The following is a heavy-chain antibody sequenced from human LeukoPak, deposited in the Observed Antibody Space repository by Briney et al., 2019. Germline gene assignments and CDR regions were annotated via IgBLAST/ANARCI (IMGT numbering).Heavy chain of an antibody. V-gene: IGHV5-51*01. J-gene: IGHJ4*02. CDR2: IYPGDSDT. Sequence: ESLKISCKGSGYSFTSYWIGWVRQMPGKGLEWMGIIYPGDSDTRYSPSFQGQVTISADKSISTAYLQWSSLKASDTAMYYCARSLFARFGDLIGDFDYWGQGTLVTVSS. CDR1: GYSFTSYW. CDR3: ARSLFARFGDLIGDFDY. D-gene: IGHD3-10*01.